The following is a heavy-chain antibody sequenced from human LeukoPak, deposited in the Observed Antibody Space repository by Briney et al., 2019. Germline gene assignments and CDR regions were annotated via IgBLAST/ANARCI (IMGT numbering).Heavy chain of an antibody. J-gene: IGHJ4*02. CDR3: AGFNWESGGDWLDY. D-gene: IGHD1-20*01. CDR1: GDSVSSNSAA. Sequence: KASQTLSLTCAISGDSVSSNSAAWNWIRQSPSRGLEWLGRTYYRSKWYFDYAVSVRSRIIINPDTSKNQFSLQLNSVTPEDTAVYYCAGFNWESGGDWLDYWAQGTLVTVSS. CDR2: TYYRSKWYF. V-gene: IGHV6-1*01.